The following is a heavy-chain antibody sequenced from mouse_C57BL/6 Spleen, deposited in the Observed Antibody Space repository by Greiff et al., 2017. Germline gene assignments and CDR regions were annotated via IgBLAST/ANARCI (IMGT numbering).Heavy chain of an antibody. Sequence: QVQLQQSGPELVKPGASVKISCKASGYAFSSSWMNWVKQRPGKGLEWIGRIYPGDGDTNYNGKFKGKATLTADKSSSTAYMQLSSLTSEDSAVXFCARWSYYYAMDYWGQGTSVTVSS. J-gene: IGHJ4*01. CDR2: IYPGDGDT. V-gene: IGHV1-82*01. CDR1: GYAFSSSW. D-gene: IGHD2-12*01. CDR3: ARWSYYYAMDY.